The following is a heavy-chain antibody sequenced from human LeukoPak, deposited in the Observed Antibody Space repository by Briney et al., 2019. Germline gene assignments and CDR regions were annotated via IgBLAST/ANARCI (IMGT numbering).Heavy chain of an antibody. CDR1: GFTFSSYW. D-gene: IGHD6-19*01. CDR3: ARGRYSSGWYGYFDY. V-gene: IGHV3-7*04. Sequence: QPGGSLRLSCAASGFTFSSYWMSWVRQAPGKGLEWVANINQGGSEEYYVDSVKGRFTISRDNAMNSLYLQMNSLRAEDTAVYYCARGRYSSGWYGYFDYWGQRTLVTVSS. CDR2: INQGGSEE. J-gene: IGHJ4*02.